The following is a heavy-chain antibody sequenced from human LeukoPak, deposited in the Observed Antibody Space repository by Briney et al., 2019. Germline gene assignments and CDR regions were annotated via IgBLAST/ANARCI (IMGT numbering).Heavy chain of an antibody. CDR1: VYTFSVFY. V-gene: IGHV1-18*04. D-gene: IGHD4-17*01. J-gene: IGHJ4*02. CDR3: ARDAMTSVTTSPYYFDY. Sequence: ASVKVSCTSSVYTFSVFYIHWVRHAPGQGLEWMGWISAYNANTNFAQNLQGRVTMTTDTSTSTAYMELRSLRSDDTAVYYCARDAMTSVTTSPYYFDYWGQGTLVTVSS. CDR2: ISAYNANT.